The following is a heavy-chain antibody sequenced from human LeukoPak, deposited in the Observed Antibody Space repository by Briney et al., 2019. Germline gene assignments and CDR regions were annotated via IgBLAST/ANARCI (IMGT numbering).Heavy chain of an antibody. V-gene: IGHV3-23*01. CDR3: ARRAGAYSHPYDY. D-gene: IGHD4/OR15-4a*01. J-gene: IGHJ4*02. CDR2: ISASAAMT. CDR1: GFTFNNYV. Sequence: PGGSLRLSCEASGFTFNNYVMTWVRQAPGKGLEWVSSISASAAMTYYADSVKGRFTISRDNSKNTLYLQMNSLRAEDTAVYYCARRAGAYSHPYDYWGQGTLVTVSS.